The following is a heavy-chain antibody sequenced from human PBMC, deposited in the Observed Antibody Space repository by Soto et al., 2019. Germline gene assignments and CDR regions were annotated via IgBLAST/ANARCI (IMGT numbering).Heavy chain of an antibody. J-gene: IGHJ4*02. CDR3: ARGVRDYNCWSSQY. Sequence: QVQLVQSGAEVKKPGSSVKVSCKASGGTFSRYAINWVRQAPGQGREWMGGTLPIFGTANYAQKLQGRVTIAADESTSTGYMELSSMRSENTAVYYCARGVRDYNCWSSQYWGQRTLGTVSS. D-gene: IGHD3-3*01. CDR2: TLPIFGTA. CDR1: GGTFSRYA. V-gene: IGHV1-69*01.